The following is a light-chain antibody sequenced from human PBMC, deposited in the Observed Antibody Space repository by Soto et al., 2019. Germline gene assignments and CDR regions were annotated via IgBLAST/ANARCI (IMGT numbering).Light chain of an antibody. Sequence: QSALTQPASVSGSPGQSITISCTGTSSDVGGYNLVSWDQQHQGKAPKLMISEVSKRPSGISDRFSGSKSGSTASLTISGLQAEDEADYYCCSYAGTSTHTVFGGGTQLTVL. CDR1: SSDVGGYNL. CDR3: CSYAGTSTHTV. V-gene: IGLV2-23*02. CDR2: EVS. J-gene: IGLJ7*01.